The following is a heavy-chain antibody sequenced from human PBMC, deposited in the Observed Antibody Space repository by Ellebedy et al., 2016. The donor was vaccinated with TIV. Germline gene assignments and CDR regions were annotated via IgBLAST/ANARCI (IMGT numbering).Heavy chain of an antibody. V-gene: IGHV3-21*01. J-gene: IGHJ6*02. CDR3: ARGACMLLSCRSGYGMDV. CDR2: ISSSSSHI. Sequence: GESLKISCAASGSTFNSYSLNSVRQAPGKGLEWVSSISSSSSHIYYADSVRGRFTISRDNTKNSLYLQMNSLRVEDTAVYYCARGACMLLSCRSGYGMDVWGQGTTVTVSS. CDR1: GSTFNSYS. D-gene: IGHD2-8*01.